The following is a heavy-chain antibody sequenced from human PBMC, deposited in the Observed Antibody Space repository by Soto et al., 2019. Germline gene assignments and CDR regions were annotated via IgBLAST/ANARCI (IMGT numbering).Heavy chain of an antibody. J-gene: IGHJ4*02. V-gene: IGHV1-18*01. CDR2: ISAYNGNT. CDR3: ARRNDIAAFAY. D-gene: IGHD6-13*01. CDR1: SSA. Sequence: SSAIGLAQHKKRQGLEWMGWISAYNGNTNYAQKLQGRVTMTTDTSTSRAYMELRSLRSDDTAVYYCARRNDIAAFAYWGQGTLVTVFS.